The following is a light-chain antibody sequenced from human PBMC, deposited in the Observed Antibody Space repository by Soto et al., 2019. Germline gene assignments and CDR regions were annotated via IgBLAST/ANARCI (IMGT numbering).Light chain of an antibody. CDR1: TDVVGSTDS. CDR2: EVK. V-gene: IGLV2-14*01. J-gene: IGLJ1*01. Sequence: QSVLTQPASVSGSPGQSITITCSGTTDVVGSTDSVSWYQHHPGEAPRLVIYEVKNRPSGVPGRFSGAKSVNTASLSISGLQPEDEADYYCRTYTTTGSSIFGSGTKVTVL. CDR3: RTYTTTGSSI.